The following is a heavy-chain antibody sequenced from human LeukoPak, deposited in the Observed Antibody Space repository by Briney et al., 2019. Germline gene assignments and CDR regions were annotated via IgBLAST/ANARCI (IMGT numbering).Heavy chain of an antibody. CDR3: ASGFHYDSSGYYYFY. CDR2: IIPLFGTA. J-gene: IGHJ4*02. D-gene: IGHD3-22*01. CDR1: GGTFSSYA. Sequence: SVKVSCKASGGTFSSYAISWVRQAPGQGLEWMGGIIPLFGTANYAQKFQGRLTITTDESTSTAYMELSSLRSEDTAVYYCASGFHYDSSGYYYFYWGQGTLVTVSS. V-gene: IGHV1-69*05.